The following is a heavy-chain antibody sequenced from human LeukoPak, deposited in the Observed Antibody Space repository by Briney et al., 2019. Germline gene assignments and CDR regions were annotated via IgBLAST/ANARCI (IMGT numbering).Heavy chain of an antibody. Sequence: GGSLRLSCAASGFTFSSYGMHWVRQAPGKGLEWVAVIWYDGSNKYYADSVKGRFTISRDNSKNTLYLQMNSLRAEDTAVYYCARAPGIAAAGTVTYYFDYWGQGTLVTVSS. D-gene: IGHD6-13*01. J-gene: IGHJ4*02. CDR1: GFTFSSYG. CDR3: ARAPGIAAAGTVTYYFDY. V-gene: IGHV3-33*01. CDR2: IWYDGSNK.